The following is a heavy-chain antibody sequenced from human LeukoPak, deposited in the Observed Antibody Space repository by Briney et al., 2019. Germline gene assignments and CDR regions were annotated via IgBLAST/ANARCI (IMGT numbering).Heavy chain of an antibody. CDR2: IIPIFGTA. CDR1: GGTFSSYA. D-gene: IGHD3-10*01. V-gene: IGHV1-69*13. J-gene: IGHJ5*02. Sequence: PWASVTVSCKASGGTFSSYAISWVRQAPGQGLEWMGGIIPIFGTANYAQKFQGRVTITADESTSTAYMELSSLRSEDTAVYYCARGGVTMVRGVMPSIWLDPWGQGTLVTVSS. CDR3: ARGGVTMVRGVMPSIWLDP.